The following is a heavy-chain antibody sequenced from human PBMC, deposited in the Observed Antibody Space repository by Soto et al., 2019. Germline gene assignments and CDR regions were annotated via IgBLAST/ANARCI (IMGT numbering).Heavy chain of an antibody. J-gene: IGHJ6*02. Sequence: QVQLQESGPGLVKPSQTLSLTCTVSGGSISSGGYYWSWIRQHPGKGLEWIGYIYYSGSNYYNPSIKSRVNISVDTSKKQFSLKLSSVTAADTAVYYCAREPVPADASFYYYYGMDVWGQGTTVTVSS. CDR2: IYYSGSN. V-gene: IGHV4-31*03. CDR1: GGSISSGGYY. D-gene: IGHD2-2*01. CDR3: AREPVPADASFYYYYGMDV.